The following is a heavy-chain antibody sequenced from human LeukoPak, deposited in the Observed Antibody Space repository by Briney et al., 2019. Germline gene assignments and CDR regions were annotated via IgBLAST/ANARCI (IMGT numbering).Heavy chain of an antibody. D-gene: IGHD3-3*01. J-gene: IGHJ4*02. CDR2: IYYSGST. CDR3: ARTPSWSGYYWAAFYFDY. CDR1: GGSISSYY. V-gene: IGHV4-59*01. Sequence: ETLSLTCTVSGGSISSYYWSWIRQPPGKGLEWIGYIYYSGSTNYNPSLKSRVTISVDTSKNQFSLKLSSVTAADTAVYYCARTPSWSGYYWAAFYFDYWGQGTLVTVSS.